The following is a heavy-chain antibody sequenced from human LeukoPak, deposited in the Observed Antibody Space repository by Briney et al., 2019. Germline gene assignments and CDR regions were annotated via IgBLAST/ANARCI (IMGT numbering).Heavy chain of an antibody. CDR2: IYYSGST. J-gene: IGHJ4*02. D-gene: IGHD2-15*01. V-gene: IGHV4-59*08. CDR3: ARTVVAGPFDY. CDR1: GGSISSYY. Sequence: PETLSLTCTVSGGSISSYYWSWIRQPPGKGLEWIGYIYYSGSTNYNPSLKSRVTISVDTSKNQFSLKLSSVTAADTAVYYCARTVVAGPFDYWGQGTLVTVSS.